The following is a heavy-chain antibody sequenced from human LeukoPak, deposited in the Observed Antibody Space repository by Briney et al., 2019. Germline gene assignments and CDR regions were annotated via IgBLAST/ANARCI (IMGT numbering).Heavy chain of an antibody. V-gene: IGHV4-34*01. J-gene: IGHJ4*02. CDR3: ARSPYCSGGSCYRRGFDY. D-gene: IGHD2-15*01. CDR1: GGSFSGYY. CDR2: INHSGST. Sequence: SETLSLTCAVYGGSFSGYYWSWIRQPPGKGLEWIGEINHSGSTNYNPSLKSRVTISVDTSKNQFSLKLSSVTAAGTAVYYCARSPYCSGGSCYRRGFDYWGQGTLVTVSS.